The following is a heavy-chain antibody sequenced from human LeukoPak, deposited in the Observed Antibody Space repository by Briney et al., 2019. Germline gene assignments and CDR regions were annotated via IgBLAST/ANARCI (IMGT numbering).Heavy chain of an antibody. CDR1: GGSFSGYY. Sequence: SETLSLTCAVYGGSFSGYYWSWIRQPPGKGLEWIGEINHSGSTYYNPSLKSRVTISVDTSKNQFSLKPSSVTAADTAVYYCARGPGIAVAGYFDYWGQGTLVTVSS. CDR2: INHSGST. V-gene: IGHV4-34*01. CDR3: ARGPGIAVAGYFDY. D-gene: IGHD6-19*01. J-gene: IGHJ4*02.